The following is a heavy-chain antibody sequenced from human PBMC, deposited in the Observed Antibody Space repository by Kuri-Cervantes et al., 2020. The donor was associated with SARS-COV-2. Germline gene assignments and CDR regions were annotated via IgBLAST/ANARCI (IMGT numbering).Heavy chain of an antibody. CDR2: INHSGST. CDR1: GGSMMPNHY. CDR3: ARGYYYGVGAFDI. D-gene: IGHD3-10*01. Sequence: GSLRLSCTVSGGSMMPNHYWGWIRQPPGKGLEWIGEINHSGSTNYNPSLKSRVTISVDTSKNQFSLKLSSVTAADTAVYYCARGYYYGVGAFDIWGQGTMVTVSS. J-gene: IGHJ3*02. V-gene: IGHV4-34*01.